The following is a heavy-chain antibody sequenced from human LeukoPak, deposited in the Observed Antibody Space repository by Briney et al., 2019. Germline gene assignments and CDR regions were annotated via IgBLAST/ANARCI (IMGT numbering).Heavy chain of an antibody. CDR1: GFTFDDYG. D-gene: IGHD6-19*01. CDR2: INWNGGST. V-gene: IGHV3-20*04. CDR3: AREGQWLKLKRAFDI. J-gene: IGHJ3*02. Sequence: PGGSLRLSCAASGFTFDDYGMSWVRQAPGKGLEWVSGINWNGGSTGYADSVKGRFTISRDNAKNSLYLQMNSLRAEDTALYYCAREGQWLKLKRAFDIWGQGTMVTVSS.